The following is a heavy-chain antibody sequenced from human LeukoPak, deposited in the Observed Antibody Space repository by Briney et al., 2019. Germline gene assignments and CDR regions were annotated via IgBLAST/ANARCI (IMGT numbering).Heavy chain of an antibody. J-gene: IGHJ4*02. Sequence: SETLSLTCTVSGASMNHHYWSWVRQPPGKELEWIAHIYDSGTSATTDYNPSLKSRVTISADTSKRQFSLRLDSVTAADTAVYYCAEIPRDWGQGTLVTVSS. V-gene: IGHV4-59*11. CDR1: GASMNHHY. CDR3: AEIPRD. CDR2: IYDSGTSATT.